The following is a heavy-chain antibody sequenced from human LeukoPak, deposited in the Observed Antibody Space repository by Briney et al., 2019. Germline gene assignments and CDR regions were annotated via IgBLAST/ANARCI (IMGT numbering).Heavy chain of an antibody. D-gene: IGHD3-3*01. V-gene: IGHV3-53*01. CDR2: IYSGGST. J-gene: IGHJ6*02. Sequence: GGSLRLSCAASGFTVSSNYMSWVRQAPGKGLEWVSVIYSGGSTYYADSVKGRFTISRDNSKNTLYLQMNSLRAEDTAVYYCAREMYYDFWSGYHPSYYYYGMDVWGQGTTVTVSS. CDR3: AREMYYDFWSGYHPSYYYYGMDV. CDR1: GFTVSSNY.